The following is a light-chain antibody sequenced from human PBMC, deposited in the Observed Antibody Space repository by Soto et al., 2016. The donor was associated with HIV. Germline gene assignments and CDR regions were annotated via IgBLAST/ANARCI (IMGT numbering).Light chain of an antibody. CDR3: LQDFNYPPT. CDR1: QDIRND. CDR2: RAS. Sequence: IQLTQSPTSLSPFIRERVTITCRASQDIRNDLAWYQQKPGKAPKLIIYRASQLQNGVPSRFSGSGSDIYFTLTISSLQPEDFAIYYCLQDFNYPPTFGQGTKVEIK. J-gene: IGKJ1*01. V-gene: IGKV1-6*01.